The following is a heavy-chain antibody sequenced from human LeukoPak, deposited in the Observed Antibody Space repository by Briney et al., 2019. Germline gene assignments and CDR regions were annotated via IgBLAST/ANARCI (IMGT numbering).Heavy chain of an antibody. V-gene: IGHV3-30*18. CDR2: ISYDGSNK. D-gene: IGHD3-3*01. CDR3: AKARTASGYGDFDY. Sequence: PGGSLRLSCVASGFIVSSNYMNWVRQAPGKGLEWVAVISYDGSNKDYADSVKGRFTISRDNSKNTLYLQMNSLSAEDTAVYYCAKARTASGYGDFDYWGQGTLVTVSP. CDR1: GFIVSSNY. J-gene: IGHJ4*02.